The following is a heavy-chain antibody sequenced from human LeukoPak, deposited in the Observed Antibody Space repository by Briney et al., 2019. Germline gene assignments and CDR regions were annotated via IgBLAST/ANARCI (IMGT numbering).Heavy chain of an antibody. Sequence: ASVKVSCKASGYTFTSYGINWVRQATGQGLEWMGWMNPNSGNTGYAQKFQGRVTMTRNTSISTAYMELSSLRSEDTAVYFCARNGPANYYYYYMDVWGKGTTVTVSS. J-gene: IGHJ6*03. CDR3: ARNGPANYYYYYMDV. CDR2: MNPNSGNT. CDR1: GYTFTSYG. V-gene: IGHV1-8*01. D-gene: IGHD2-2*01.